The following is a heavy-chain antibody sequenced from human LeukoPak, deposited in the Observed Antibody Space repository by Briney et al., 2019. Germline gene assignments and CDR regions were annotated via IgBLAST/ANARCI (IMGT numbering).Heavy chain of an antibody. CDR3: AREIVGDAFDI. D-gene: IGHD1-26*01. CDR2: ISYIGST. Sequence: PSETLSLTCAVSGDSFSSHYWTWIRQPPGKGLEWIGYISYIGSTNYNPSLKSRVTISIDTSKNQFSLKLSSVTAADTAVYYCAREIVGDAFDIWGQGTMVTVSS. J-gene: IGHJ3*02. V-gene: IGHV4-59*11. CDR1: GDSFSSHY.